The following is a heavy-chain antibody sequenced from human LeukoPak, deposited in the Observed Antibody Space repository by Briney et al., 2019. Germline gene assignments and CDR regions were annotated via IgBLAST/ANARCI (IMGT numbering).Heavy chain of an antibody. CDR3: ARGSGRDWFDP. D-gene: IGHD6-19*01. CDR2: IYYSGST. CDR1: GGSISSYY. Sequence: SETLSPTCTVSGGSISSYYWSWIRQPPGKGLEWIGYIYYSGSTNYNPSLKSRVTISVDTSKNQFPLKLSSVTAADTAVYYCARGSGRDWFDPWGQGTLVTVSS. J-gene: IGHJ5*02. V-gene: IGHV4-59*08.